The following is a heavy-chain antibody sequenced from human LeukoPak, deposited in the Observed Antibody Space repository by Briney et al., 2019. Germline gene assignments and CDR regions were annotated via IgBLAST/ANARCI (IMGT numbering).Heavy chain of an antibody. Sequence: SETLSLTCTVSGGSISSSSYYWGWIRQPPGKGLEWIGSIYYSGSTYYNPSLKSRVTISVDTSKNQFSLKLSSVTAADTAVYYCARLSDGSGWGLYYYYMDVWGKGTTVTISS. D-gene: IGHD6-19*01. J-gene: IGHJ6*03. CDR3: ARLSDGSGWGLYYYYMDV. CDR1: GGSISSSSYY. CDR2: IYYSGST. V-gene: IGHV4-39*01.